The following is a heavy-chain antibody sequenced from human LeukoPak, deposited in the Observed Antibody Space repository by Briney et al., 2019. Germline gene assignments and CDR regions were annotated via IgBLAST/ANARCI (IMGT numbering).Heavy chain of an antibody. V-gene: IGHV4-34*01. CDR2: INHSGST. J-gene: IGHJ6*02. D-gene: IGHD3-3*01. CDR1: GGSFSGYY. Sequence: SETLSLTCAVYGGSFSGYYWSWIRQPPGKGLEWIGEINHSGSTNYNPSLKSRVTISVDTSKNQFSLKLSSVTAADMAVYYCARGAPVLRFLEWLSYGMDVWGQGTTVTVSS. CDR3: ARGAPVLRFLEWLSYGMDV.